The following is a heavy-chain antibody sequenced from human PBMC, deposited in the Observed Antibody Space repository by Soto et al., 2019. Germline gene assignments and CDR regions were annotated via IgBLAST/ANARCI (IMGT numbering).Heavy chain of an antibody. CDR1: GFTFSSYG. CDR2: ISYDGSNK. Sequence: QVQLVESGGGVVQPGRSLRLSCAASGFTFSSYGMHWVRQAPGKGLEWVAVISYDGSNKYYADSVKGRFTISRDNSKNTLYLQMNSLRAEDTAVYYCVSLLGSGRRLYWGQGTLVTVSS. J-gene: IGHJ4*02. V-gene: IGHV3-30*03. CDR3: VSLLGSGRRLY. D-gene: IGHD3-10*01.